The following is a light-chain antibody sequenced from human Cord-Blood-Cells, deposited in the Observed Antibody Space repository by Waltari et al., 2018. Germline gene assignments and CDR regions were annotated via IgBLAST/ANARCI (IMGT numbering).Light chain of an antibody. Sequence: DIVMTQSPDSLAVSLGERATINCKSSQSVLYSSNNKNYLAWYQQKPGQPPKLLIYWASTRESGVPDRFSGSGSETDFTLTISSLQAEDVAVYYCQAQNTFGQGTKLEIK. CDR1: QSVLYSSNNKNY. CDR2: WAS. V-gene: IGKV4-1*01. CDR3: QAQNT. J-gene: IGKJ2*01.